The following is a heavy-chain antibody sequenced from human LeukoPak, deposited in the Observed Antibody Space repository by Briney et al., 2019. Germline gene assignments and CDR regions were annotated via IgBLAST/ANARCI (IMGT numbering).Heavy chain of an antibody. CDR1: GFTFSSYE. J-gene: IGHJ3*02. CDR3: ARGQTGTLDAFDI. D-gene: IGHD1/OR15-1a*01. V-gene: IGHV3-48*03. CDR2: ISSSGGTI. Sequence: PGGSLRLSCAASGFTFSSYEMNWVRQAPGKGLEWVSYISSSGGTIIYADSVEGRFTISRDNDKNSLYLQMNSLRAEDTAVYYCARGQTGTLDAFDIWGQGTMVTVSS.